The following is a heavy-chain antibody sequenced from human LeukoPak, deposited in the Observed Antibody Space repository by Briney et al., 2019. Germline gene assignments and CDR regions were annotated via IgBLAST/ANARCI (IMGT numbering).Heavy chain of an antibody. D-gene: IGHD1-26*01. CDR3: VTEVSGSFPT. J-gene: IGHJ4*02. Sequence: GGSLRLSCAASGFTFSSYGMHWVRQAPGKGLEWVAVISYDGSNKYYADSVKGRFTISRDNSKNTLYLQMNSLKSEDTAVYYCVTEVSGSFPTWGQGTLVTVSS. V-gene: IGHV3-30*03. CDR2: ISYDGSNK. CDR1: GFTFSSYG.